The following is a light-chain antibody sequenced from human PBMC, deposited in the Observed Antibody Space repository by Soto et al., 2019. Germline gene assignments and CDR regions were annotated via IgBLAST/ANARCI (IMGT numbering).Light chain of an antibody. Sequence: EIVLTQSPGTLSLSPGERATLSCRASQSVSSSYLAWYQQKPGQAPRLLIYGASSRATGIPDRFSGSGSGTDVTLTISRLEPEDSAVYYCQQDGSSPEYTFGQGTKLDIK. V-gene: IGKV3-20*01. CDR2: GAS. CDR3: QQDGSSPEYT. CDR1: QSVSSSY. J-gene: IGKJ2*01.